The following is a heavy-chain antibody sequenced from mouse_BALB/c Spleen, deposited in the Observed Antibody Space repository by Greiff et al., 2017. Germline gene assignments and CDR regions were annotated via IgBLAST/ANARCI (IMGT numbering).Heavy chain of an antibody. Sequence: EVMLVESGGGLVQPGGSRKLSCAASGFTFSSFGMHWVRQAPEKGLEWVAYISSGSSTIYYADTVKGRFTISRDNPKNTLFLQMTSLRSEDTAMYYCARSGAGYYVGAMDYWGQGTSVTVSS. CDR2: ISSGSSTI. J-gene: IGHJ4*01. CDR3: ARSGAGYYVGAMDY. D-gene: IGHD2-3*01. V-gene: IGHV5-17*02. CDR1: GFTFSSFG.